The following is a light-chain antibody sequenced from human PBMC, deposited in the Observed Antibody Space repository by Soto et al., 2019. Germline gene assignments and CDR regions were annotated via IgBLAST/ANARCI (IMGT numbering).Light chain of an antibody. CDR2: GAS. CDR1: ESVSTN. J-gene: IGKJ1*01. V-gene: IGKV3-15*01. Sequence: EIEMPQSPATLSLAAGERATLSCRASESVSTNLACYQQKAGQAPRLLIYGASTRATGIPARFSGSGSGTEFTLTISGLQSQDFAVYYCQQYSIWRTFGQGTKVDI. CDR3: QQYSIWRT.